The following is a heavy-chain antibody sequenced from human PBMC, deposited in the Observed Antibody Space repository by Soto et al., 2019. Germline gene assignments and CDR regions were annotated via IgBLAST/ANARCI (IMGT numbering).Heavy chain of an antibody. D-gene: IGHD3-3*01. V-gene: IGHV3-73*01. J-gene: IGHJ6*03. CDR3: SRQASDFWSGKPQYYMDV. CDR2: IRSKPNNYAT. Sequence: EVQLVESGGGLVQPGGSLKLSCAASGFTFSGSAMHWVRQASGKGLEWVGRIRSKPNNYATAYGASLKGRFTISRDDSKNTAYLQINSLNTEDTAVYYCSRQASDFWSGKPQYYMDVWGKGTTVTVSS. CDR1: GFTFSGSA.